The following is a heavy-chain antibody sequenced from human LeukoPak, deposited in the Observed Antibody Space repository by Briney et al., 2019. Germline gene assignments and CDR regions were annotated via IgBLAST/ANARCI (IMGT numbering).Heavy chain of an antibody. Sequence: PGGSLRLSCAASGFTFSGYGMHWVRQAPGKGLEWVAVIWYDGSNKYYADSVKGRFTISRDNSKNTLYLQMNSLRAEDTAVYYCARDGEQWLVRNWFDPWGQGTLVTVSS. V-gene: IGHV3-33*01. CDR1: GFTFSGYG. J-gene: IGHJ5*02. CDR2: IWYDGSNK. D-gene: IGHD6-19*01. CDR3: ARDGEQWLVRNWFDP.